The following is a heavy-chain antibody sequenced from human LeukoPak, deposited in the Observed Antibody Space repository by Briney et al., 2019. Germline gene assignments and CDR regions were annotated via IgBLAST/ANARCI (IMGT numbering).Heavy chain of an antibody. CDR2: ISYDGSNK. CDR3: AKVRYFDNYYFDY. CDR1: GFTFSSYG. Sequence: GRSLRLSCAASGFTFSSYGMHWVRQAPGKGLEWVAVISYDGSNKYYADSVKGRFTISRDNSKNTLYLQINSLRAEDTAVYYCAKVRYFDNYYFDYWGQGTLATVSS. V-gene: IGHV3-30*18. D-gene: IGHD3-9*01. J-gene: IGHJ4*02.